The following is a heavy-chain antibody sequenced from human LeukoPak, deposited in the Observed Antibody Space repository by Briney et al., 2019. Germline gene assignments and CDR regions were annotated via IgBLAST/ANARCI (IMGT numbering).Heavy chain of an antibody. CDR3: ATHYYGSGSYPDYFDY. CDR1: GGSISSYY. J-gene: IGHJ4*02. D-gene: IGHD3-10*01. Sequence: PSETLSLTCTVSGGSISSYYWSWIGQPPGKGLEWIGYIYYSGSTNYNPSLKSRVTISVDTSKNQFSLKLSSVTAADTAVYYCATHYYGSGSYPDYFDYWGQGTLVTVSS. CDR2: IYYSGST. V-gene: IGHV4-59*01.